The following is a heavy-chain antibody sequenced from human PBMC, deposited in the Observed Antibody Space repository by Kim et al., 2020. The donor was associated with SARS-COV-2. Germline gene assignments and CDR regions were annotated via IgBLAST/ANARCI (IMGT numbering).Heavy chain of an antibody. CDR1: GFTFSSYA. CDR2: ISYDGSNK. J-gene: IGHJ4*02. CDR3: ARDMNKYYYDSSGYYPYFDD. Sequence: GGSLRLSCAASGFTFSSYAMHWVRQAPGKGLEWVAVISYDGSNKYYADSVKGRFTISRDNSKNTLYLQMNSLRAEDTAVYYCARDMNKYYYDSSGYYPYFDDWCQGSLVTVAS. V-gene: IGHV3-30*04. D-gene: IGHD3-22*01.